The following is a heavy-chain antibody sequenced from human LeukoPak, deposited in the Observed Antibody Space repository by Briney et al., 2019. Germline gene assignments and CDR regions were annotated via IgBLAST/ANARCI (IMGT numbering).Heavy chain of an antibody. V-gene: IGHV1-18*01. CDR2: ISAYNGNT. CDR1: GYTFTSYG. CDR3: ARAPTCYYDSSGYSGDAFDI. Sequence: ASVKVSCKASGYTFTSYGIIWVRQAPGQGLEWMGWISAYNGNTNYAQKLQGRVTMTTDTSTSTAYMELRSLRSDDTAVYYCARAPTCYYDSSGYSGDAFDIWGQGTMVTVSS. J-gene: IGHJ3*02. D-gene: IGHD3-22*01.